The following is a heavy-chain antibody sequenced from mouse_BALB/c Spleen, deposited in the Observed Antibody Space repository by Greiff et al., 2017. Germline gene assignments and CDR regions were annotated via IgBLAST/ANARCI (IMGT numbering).Heavy chain of an antibody. Sequence: EVKLVESGGGLVKPGGSLKLSCAASGFTFSSYAMSWVRQSPEKRLEWVAEISSGGSYTYYPDTVTGRFTISRDNAKNTLYLEMSSLRSEDTAMYYCARRETTMITSYAMDYWGQGTSVTVSS. J-gene: IGHJ4*01. V-gene: IGHV5-9-4*01. CDR1: GFTFSSYA. CDR2: ISSGGSYT. CDR3: ARRETTMITSYAMDY. D-gene: IGHD2-4*01.